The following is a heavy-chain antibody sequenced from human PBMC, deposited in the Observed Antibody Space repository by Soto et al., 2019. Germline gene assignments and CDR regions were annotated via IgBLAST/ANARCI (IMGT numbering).Heavy chain of an antibody. J-gene: IGHJ2*01. CDR2: VNHSGST. Sequence: QVQLQQWGAGLLKPSETLSLTCAVYGGSFNAYYWSWIRQPPGKELEWIGEVNHSGSTTYNPSLNSRVTISVDTSKNQFSLKLSSMTAADTAVYYCARQWLVRYFDLWGRGTLVTVSS. CDR1: GGSFNAYY. CDR3: ARQWLVRYFDL. V-gene: IGHV4-34*02. D-gene: IGHD6-19*01.